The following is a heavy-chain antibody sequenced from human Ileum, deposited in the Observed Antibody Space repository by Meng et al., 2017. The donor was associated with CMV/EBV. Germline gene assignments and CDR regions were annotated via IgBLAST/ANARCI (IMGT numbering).Heavy chain of an antibody. CDR3: ARTTDIGDYCVGSGYSHYVYWGYYGVDV. CDR1: GYSFTSYW. Sequence: KVSCKGSGYSFTSYWIGWVRQMPGKGRERMGIIYPGDSDTRYSPSFQGQVTIATDKSISPAYLQWGRLKASNTAMYYCARTTDIGDYCVGSGYSHYVYWGYYGVDVWGQGTLVTVSS. D-gene: IGHD3-22*01. J-gene: IGHJ6*02. V-gene: IGHV5-51*01. CDR2: IYPGDSDT.